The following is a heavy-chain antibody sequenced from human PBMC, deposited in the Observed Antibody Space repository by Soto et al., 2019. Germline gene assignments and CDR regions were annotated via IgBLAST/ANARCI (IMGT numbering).Heavy chain of an antibody. CDR1: GYTFTIYA. Sequence: EASVKVSCKASGYTFTIYAMHWVRQAPGQRLEWMGWINAGNGNTKYSQKFQGRVTITRDTSASTAYMELSSLRSEDTAVYYCARAGTGYYYYGMDVWGQGTTVTVS. CDR2: INAGNGNT. D-gene: IGHD2-8*02. CDR3: ARAGTGYYYYGMDV. V-gene: IGHV1-3*01. J-gene: IGHJ6*02.